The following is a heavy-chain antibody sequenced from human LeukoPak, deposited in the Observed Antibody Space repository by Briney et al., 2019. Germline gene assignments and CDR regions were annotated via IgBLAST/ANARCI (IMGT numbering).Heavy chain of an antibody. J-gene: IGHJ4*02. Sequence: GGSLRLSCAASGFTFSRYGMHCVRQAPGKGLEWVALIWFDGSNKNYADSVKGRFTISRDNSKNTVYLQMNSLRAEDTAVYSCAVLQGLFDYWGQGALVTVYS. CDR1: GFTFSRYG. D-gene: IGHD2-8*01. CDR2: IWFDGSNK. V-gene: IGHV3-33*01. CDR3: AVLQGLFDY.